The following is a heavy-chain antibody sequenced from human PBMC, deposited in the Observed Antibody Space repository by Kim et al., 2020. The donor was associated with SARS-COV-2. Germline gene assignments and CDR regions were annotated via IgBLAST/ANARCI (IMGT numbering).Heavy chain of an antibody. CDR1: GFTFSSYA. CDR3: AKGHTSSWWGADY. CDR2: ISGNGVNT. J-gene: IGHJ4*02. D-gene: IGHD6-13*01. V-gene: IGHV3-23*01. Sequence: GGSLRLSCAASGFTFSSYAMSWVRQAPGKGLEWVSAISGNGVNTYYANSVKGRFTISRDNSKNTLFLQMNSLRAEDTAVYYCAKGHTSSWWGADYWGQGTLGTVSS.